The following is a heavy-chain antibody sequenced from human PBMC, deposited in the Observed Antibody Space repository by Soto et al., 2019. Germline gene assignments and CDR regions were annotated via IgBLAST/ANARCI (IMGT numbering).Heavy chain of an antibody. CDR1: GGSFSGYY. CDR2: INHSGST. V-gene: IGHV4-34*03. J-gene: IGHJ4*02. D-gene: IGHD3-16*01. CDR3: SHGQIMGHYRSELDF. Sequence: SETLSLTCAVYGGSFSGYYCSWIRQPQGKGLELIGEINHSGSTNYNPSLKSRVTISVDTSKNQFSLKLSSVTAADTAVYFCSHGQIMGHYRSELDFWGPGTLVTVSS.